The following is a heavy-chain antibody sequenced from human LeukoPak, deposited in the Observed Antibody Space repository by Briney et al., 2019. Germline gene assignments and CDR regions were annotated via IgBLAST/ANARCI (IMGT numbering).Heavy chain of an antibody. V-gene: IGHV3-30*01. CDR3: ATNPYYGDYV. J-gene: IGHJ4*02. D-gene: IGHD4-17*01. CDR1: GFTFSSYT. Sequence: GGSLRLSCAASGFTFSSYTMHWVRQAPGTGLEWVAVISYDGNNKYYADSVKGRFTISRDNSKNTLYLQMNSLRGEDTAVYYCATNPYYGDYVWGQGTRVTVSS. CDR2: ISYDGNNK.